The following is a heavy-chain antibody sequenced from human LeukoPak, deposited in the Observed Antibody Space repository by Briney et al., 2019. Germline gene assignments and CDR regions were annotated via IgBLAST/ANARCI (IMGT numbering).Heavy chain of an antibody. J-gene: IGHJ4*02. CDR2: ISGSSSYI. CDR3: ARDLRRYSYGYSDY. V-gene: IGHV3-21*01. CDR1: GFTFSSYS. D-gene: IGHD5-18*01. Sequence: GGSLRLSCAASGFTFSSYSMNWVRQAPGKGLEWVSSISGSSSYIYYADSVKGRFTISRDNAKNSLYLQMNSLRAEDTAVYYCARDLRRYSYGYSDYWGQGTLVTVSS.